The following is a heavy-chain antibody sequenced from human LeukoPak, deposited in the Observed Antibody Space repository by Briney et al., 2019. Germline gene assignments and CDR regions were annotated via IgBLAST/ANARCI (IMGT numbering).Heavy chain of an antibody. V-gene: IGHV3-9*01. Sequence: GGSLRLSCAASGFTFGHYAMHWVRHAPGKGLEWVSGISWNSGVIDYADSVKGRFTISRDNAKNSLYLQMNSLRVEDTALYYCAKVRPPGSYYNLAIDYWGQGTLVTVSS. D-gene: IGHD3-10*01. CDR3: AKVRPPGSYYNLAIDY. CDR2: ISWNSGVI. J-gene: IGHJ4*02. CDR1: GFTFGHYA.